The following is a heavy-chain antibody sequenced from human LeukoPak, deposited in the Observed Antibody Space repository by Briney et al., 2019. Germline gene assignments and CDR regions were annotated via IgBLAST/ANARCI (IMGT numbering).Heavy chain of an antibody. Sequence: GGSQRLSCAASGFTFSSNWMSWVRQAPGKGLEWVANVKQDGSETYYVDSVKGRFTISRDNAKNSLFLQMNTLRVEDTAVYYCARAYSYAFEPWGQGTLVTVSS. CDR2: VKQDGSET. D-gene: IGHD5-18*01. CDR1: GFTFSSNW. CDR3: ARAYSYAFEP. V-gene: IGHV3-7*04. J-gene: IGHJ5*02.